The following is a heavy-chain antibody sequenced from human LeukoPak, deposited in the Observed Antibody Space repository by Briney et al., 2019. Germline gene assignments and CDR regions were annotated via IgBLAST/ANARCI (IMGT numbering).Heavy chain of an antibody. CDR3: ARSASSGSYYKGAFDY. Sequence: GGSLRLSCAASGFTFSSYAMSWVRQAPGKGLEWVSYISSSSSTIYYADSVKGRFTISRDNAKNSLYLQMNSLRAEDTAVYYCARSASSGSYYKGAFDYWGQGTLVTVSS. V-gene: IGHV3-48*04. CDR2: ISSSSSTI. D-gene: IGHD3-10*01. J-gene: IGHJ4*02. CDR1: GFTFSSYA.